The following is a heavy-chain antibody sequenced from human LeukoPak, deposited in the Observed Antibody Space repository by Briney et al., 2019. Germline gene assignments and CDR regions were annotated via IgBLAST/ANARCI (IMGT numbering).Heavy chain of an antibody. V-gene: IGHV3-66*01. CDR2: IYRGGVT. CDR3: AGASSDGVLIDATSFDL. Sequence: PGGSLRLSCAVSEFIGYDGYMNWVRQAPGRGLEWLSVIYRGGVTYYADSVKGRFFISRDDSKNTWHLQLNSLKTEDTAVYYCAGASSDGVLIDATSFDLWGQGTLVSVSS. CDR1: EFIGYDGY. J-gene: IGHJ4*02. D-gene: IGHD2-15*01.